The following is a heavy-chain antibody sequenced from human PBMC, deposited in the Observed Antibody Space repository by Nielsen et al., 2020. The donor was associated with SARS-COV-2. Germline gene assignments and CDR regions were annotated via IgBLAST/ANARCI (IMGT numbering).Heavy chain of an antibody. V-gene: IGHV4-34*01. CDR3: ASLGFDY. Sequence: GSLRLSCTVSGGSISSYYWSWIRQPPGKGLEWIGEINHSGTTNYNPSLKSRVTISIDTSKIHFSLKLQSVTAADSAVYFCASLGFDYWGQGSPVTVSS. CDR1: GGSISSYY. D-gene: IGHD7-27*01. J-gene: IGHJ4*02. CDR2: INHSGTT.